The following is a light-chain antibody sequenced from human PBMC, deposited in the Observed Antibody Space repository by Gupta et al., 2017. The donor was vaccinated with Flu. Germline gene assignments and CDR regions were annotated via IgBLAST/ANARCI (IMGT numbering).Light chain of an antibody. J-gene: IGKJ1*01. CDR1: QSVSSN. CDR2: DAS. Sequence: EIVMTQSPATLSVSPGERATLSCRASQSVSSNLAWYQQKPGQAPRLLIYDASARATGIPARFSGSGSGTEFTLTISSLQSEDFAVYYCQQYNNGPPWTFGPGTXVEIK. CDR3: QQYNNGPPWT. V-gene: IGKV3-15*01.